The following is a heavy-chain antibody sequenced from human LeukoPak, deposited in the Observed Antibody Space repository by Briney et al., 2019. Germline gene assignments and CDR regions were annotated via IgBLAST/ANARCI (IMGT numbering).Heavy chain of an antibody. J-gene: IGHJ5*02. Sequence: GGSLRLSCAASGFTVSSYYMSWVRQAPGKGLEWVAVIYIAGTPYYTDSVRGRFTISRDNSENAVYLQMNSLRAEDTAVYYCARGDGYNYWGSWGQGTLVSVSS. CDR2: IYIAGTP. V-gene: IGHV3-66*02. CDR3: ARGDGYNYWGS. CDR1: GFTVSSYY. D-gene: IGHD5-24*01.